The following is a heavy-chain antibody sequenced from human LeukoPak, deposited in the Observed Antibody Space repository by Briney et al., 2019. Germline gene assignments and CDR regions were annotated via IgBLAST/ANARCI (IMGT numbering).Heavy chain of an antibody. CDR2: INAGNGNT. Sequence: ASVKVSCKASGYTFTSYAMHWVRQAPGQRLEWMGWINAGNGNTKYSQKFQGRVTITRDTSASTAYMELSSLRSEDTAVYYCARDLYYYDSSGYYLSLYYYYGMDVWGQGTTVTVSS. V-gene: IGHV1-3*01. D-gene: IGHD3-22*01. J-gene: IGHJ6*02. CDR1: GYTFTSYA. CDR3: ARDLYYYDSSGYYLSLYYYYGMDV.